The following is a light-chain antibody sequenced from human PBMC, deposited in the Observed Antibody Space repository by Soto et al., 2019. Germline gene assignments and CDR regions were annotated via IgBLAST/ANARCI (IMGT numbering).Light chain of an antibody. V-gene: IGKV3-20*01. J-gene: IGKJ2*01. Sequence: EIVLTQSPGTLSLSPGESATLSCRASQSVSRNSLAWYQQKPGQAPRLLIYGASSRATGIPDRFSGSGSGTDFTLTISILEPEDFAVFFCQQYGSSLYTFGQGTKLEIK. CDR1: QSVSRNS. CDR2: GAS. CDR3: QQYGSSLYT.